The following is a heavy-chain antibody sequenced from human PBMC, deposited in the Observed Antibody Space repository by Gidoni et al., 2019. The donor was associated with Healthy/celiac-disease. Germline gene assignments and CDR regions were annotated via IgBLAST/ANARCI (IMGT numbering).Heavy chain of an antibody. D-gene: IGHD2-2*01. Sequence: QVQLQESGPGLVKPAQTLSLTCTVPGGSTSSGDYYWSWIRQPPGKGLEWIGYIYYSGSTYYNPSLKSRVTISVDTSKNQFSLKLSSVTAADTAVYYCARDERRYQGQAIWGQGTMVTVSS. CDR3: ARDERRYQGQAI. J-gene: IGHJ3*02. V-gene: IGHV4-30-4*01. CDR2: IYYSGST. CDR1: GGSTSSGDYY.